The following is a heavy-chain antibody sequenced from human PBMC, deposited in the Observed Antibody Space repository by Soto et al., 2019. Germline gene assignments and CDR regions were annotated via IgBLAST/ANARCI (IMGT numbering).Heavy chain of an antibody. CDR1: GFTFSSYA. V-gene: IGHV3-30-3*01. J-gene: IGHJ1*01. D-gene: IGHD4-17*01. CDR2: ISYDGSNK. Sequence: QVQLVESGGGVVQPGRSLRLSCAASGFTFSSYAMHWVRQAPGKGLEWVAVISYDGSNKYYADSVKGRFTISRDNSKNTLYLQMNSLRAEDTAVYYCARVPTTVTTSGQRYFQHWGQGTLVTVSS. CDR3: ARVPTTVTTSGQRYFQH.